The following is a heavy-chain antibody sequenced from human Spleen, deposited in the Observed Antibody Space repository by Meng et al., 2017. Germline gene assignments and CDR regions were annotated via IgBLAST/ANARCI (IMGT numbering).Heavy chain of an antibody. CDR3: ARGPTTMAHDFDY. D-gene: IGHD4-11*01. CDR2: INHSGST. V-gene: IGHV4-34*01. Sequence: AQLHQWGAGLLKPSGTLSLTCVVSGGSFSDYYWSWIRQPPGKGLEWIGEINHSGSTNYNPSLESRATISVDTSQNNLSLKLSSVTAADSAVYYCARGPTTMAHDFDYWGQGTLVTVSS. J-gene: IGHJ4*02. CDR1: GGSFSDYY.